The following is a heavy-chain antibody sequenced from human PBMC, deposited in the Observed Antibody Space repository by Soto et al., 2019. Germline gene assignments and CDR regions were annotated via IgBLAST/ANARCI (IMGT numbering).Heavy chain of an antibody. CDR3: IGQAAALPATW. J-gene: IGHJ4*02. CDR1: GFPCSNYA. Sequence: GGSLMISGRASGFPCSNYALRLVRQAPSKGLESVAVISYDGSNKSYADCVKGRFTIARDHSENTLYLQMNSLSDDDTAVYYFIGQAAALPATWRGPGTLVTVSS. D-gene: IGHD6-13*01. V-gene: IGHV3-30-3*01. CDR2: ISYDGSNK.